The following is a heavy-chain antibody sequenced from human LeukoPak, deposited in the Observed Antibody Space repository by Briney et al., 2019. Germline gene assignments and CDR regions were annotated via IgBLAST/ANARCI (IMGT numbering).Heavy chain of an antibody. CDR3: ASHTYYYGSGSYYQFDY. V-gene: IGHV4-34*01. J-gene: IGHJ4*02. D-gene: IGHD3-10*01. CDR1: GGSFSGYY. Sequence: SETLSLTCAVYGGSFSGYYWSWIRQPPGKGLEWIGEINHSGSTNYNPSLKSRVTISVDTSKNQFSLKLSSVAAADTAVYYCASHTYYYGSGSYYQFDYWGQGTLVTVSS. CDR2: INHSGST.